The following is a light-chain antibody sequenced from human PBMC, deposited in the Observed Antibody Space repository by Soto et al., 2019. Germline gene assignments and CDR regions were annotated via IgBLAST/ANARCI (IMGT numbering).Light chain of an antibody. CDR2: GNS. CDR3: QSYDSSLSFYV. V-gene: IGLV1-40*01. J-gene: IGLJ1*01. Sequence: QSVLPQPPSVSGAPGQSVTISCTGSSSNIGAGYDVHWYQQLPGTAPKLLIYGNSNRPSGVPDRFSGSKSGTSASLAITGLQAEDEADYYCQSYDSSLSFYVFGTGTKLTVL. CDR1: SSNIGAGYD.